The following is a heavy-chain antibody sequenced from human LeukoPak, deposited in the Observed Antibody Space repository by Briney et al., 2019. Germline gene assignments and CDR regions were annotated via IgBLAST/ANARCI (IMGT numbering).Heavy chain of an antibody. CDR1: GGSISSGGYS. CDR2: IYHSGST. V-gene: IGHV4-30-2*01. D-gene: IGHD3-10*01. CDR3: ARRYFAFGEFIIKGSWFDP. J-gene: IGHJ5*02. Sequence: PSETLSLTCAVSGGSISSGGYSWSWIRQPPGKGLEWIGYIYHSGSTNYNPSLKSRVTISVDTSKNQFSLKLSSVTAADTAVYYCARRYFAFGEFIIKGSWFDPWGQGTLVTVSS.